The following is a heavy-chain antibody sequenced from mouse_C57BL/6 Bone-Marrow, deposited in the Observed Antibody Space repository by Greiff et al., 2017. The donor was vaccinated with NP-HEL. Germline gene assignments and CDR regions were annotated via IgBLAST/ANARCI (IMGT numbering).Heavy chain of an antibody. CDR2: ISSGGSYT. V-gene: IGHV5-6*01. D-gene: IGHD1-1*01. J-gene: IGHJ1*03. CDR1: GFTFSSYG. CDR3: ARPTGSWYFDV. Sequence: EVQVVESGGDLVKPGGSLKLSCAASGFTFSSYGMSWVRQTPDKRLEWVATISSGGSYTYYPDSVKGRFTISRDNAKHTLYLQMSSLKSEDTAMYYCARPTGSWYFDVWGTGTTVTVSS.